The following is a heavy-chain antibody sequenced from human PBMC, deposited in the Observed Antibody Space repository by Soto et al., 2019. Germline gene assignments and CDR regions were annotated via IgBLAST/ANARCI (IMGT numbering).Heavy chain of an antibody. D-gene: IGHD2-15*01. J-gene: IGHJ5*02. CDR1: GGSISDISYC. CDR3: ARHKSGSDWLDP. V-gene: IGHV4-39*01. CDR2: MFYSGAT. Sequence: PSETLSLTCTVSGGSISDISYCWGWIRQPPGKGLQWIGCMFYSGATYYNPSLKNRVTLSVDTSNNESSLKLVSVTAPDTAVYYCARHKSGSDWLDPWGQGTLVTSPQ.